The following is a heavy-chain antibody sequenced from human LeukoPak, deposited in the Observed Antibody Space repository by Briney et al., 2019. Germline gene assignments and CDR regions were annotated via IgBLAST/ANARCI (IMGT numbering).Heavy chain of an antibody. CDR2: IYYSGNT. V-gene: IGHV4-59*01. CDR3: AGVVVAATWSGIDY. CDR1: GGSISSYY. D-gene: IGHD2-15*01. Sequence: SETLSLTCTVSGGSISSYYWSWIRQPPGKGLEWIGYIYYSGNTNYNPSLKSRVTISVDTSKNQFSLKLSSVTAADTAVYYCAGVVVAATWSGIDYWGQGTLVTVSS. J-gene: IGHJ4*02.